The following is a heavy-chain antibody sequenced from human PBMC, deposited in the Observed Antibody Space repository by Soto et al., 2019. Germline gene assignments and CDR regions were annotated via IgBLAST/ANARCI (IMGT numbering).Heavy chain of an antibody. CDR2: ISAYNGNT. D-gene: IGHD2-2*01. J-gene: IGHJ3*02. CDR3: AREGYCSSTSCYFPDAFDI. CDR1: GYTFTSYG. V-gene: IGHV1-18*04. Sequence: ASVKVSCKASGYTFTSYGISWVRQAPGQGLEWMGWISAYNGNTNYAQKLQGRVTMTTDTSTSTAYMELRSLRSDDTAVYYCAREGYCSSTSCYFPDAFDIWGQGTMVT.